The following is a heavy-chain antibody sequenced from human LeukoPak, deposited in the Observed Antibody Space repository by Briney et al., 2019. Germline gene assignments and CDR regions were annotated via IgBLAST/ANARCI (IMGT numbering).Heavy chain of an antibody. CDR2: ICSVDDNK. CDR1: GFTLSLYG. Sequence: GRSQRLPCAASGFTLSLYGLHWARQAPGKGLEGVAYICSVDDNKHLSCSVNGRFTVSRNNSKNTLYLQMNSLRAEDTAVYYCGKLLPFPGVGYFVFYYWRQGTLVGVSS. J-gene: IGHJ4*02. CDR3: GKLLPFPGVGYFVFYY. D-gene: IGHD1-26*01. V-gene: IGHV3-33*06.